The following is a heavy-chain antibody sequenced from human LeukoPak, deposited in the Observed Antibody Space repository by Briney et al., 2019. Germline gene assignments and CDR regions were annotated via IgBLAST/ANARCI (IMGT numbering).Heavy chain of an antibody. CDR3: ARGAGPWTSMIRGVVDY. Sequence: GGSLRLSCAASGFTFSSYVMHWVRQAPGKGLVWVAVISFDGSNQYYADSVKGRFTISRDNSKNILYLQMNSLRAEDTAVYYCARGAGPWTSMIRGVVDYWGQGTLVTVS. CDR2: ISFDGSNQ. CDR1: GFTFSSYV. V-gene: IGHV3-30-3*01. D-gene: IGHD3-10*01. J-gene: IGHJ4*02.